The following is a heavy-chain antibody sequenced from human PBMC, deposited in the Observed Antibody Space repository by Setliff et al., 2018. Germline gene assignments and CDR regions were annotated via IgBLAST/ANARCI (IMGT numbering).Heavy chain of an antibody. Sequence: GASVKVSCKASGYSFTSYTIHWARQAPGQGLEWMGWISPGNGNTAHSQKIQDRVTITRDTSASTAYMELSSLRSEDPAVYYCARIGFGYYSTSGAWYFDNWGQGTLVTVSS. CDR1: GYSFTSYT. D-gene: IGHD2-8*01. J-gene: IGHJ4*02. V-gene: IGHV1-3*01. CDR2: ISPGNGNT. CDR3: ARIGFGYYSTSGAWYFDN.